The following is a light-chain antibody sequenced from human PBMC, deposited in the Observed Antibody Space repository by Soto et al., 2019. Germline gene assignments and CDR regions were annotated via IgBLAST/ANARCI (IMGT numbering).Light chain of an antibody. CDR2: GVT. V-gene: IGLV2-14*01. J-gene: IGLJ1*01. CDR3: FSHRRGDSHV. CDR1: SRDVGGYNY. Sequence: QSALTQPASVSGSPGQSITISCTGTSRDVGGYNYVSWYQQYPGKAPKLMIYGVTNRPSGCSNRFSGSKTGNTASLTISGLQAEYEAYYYCFSHRRGDSHVFGTGTKVTVL.